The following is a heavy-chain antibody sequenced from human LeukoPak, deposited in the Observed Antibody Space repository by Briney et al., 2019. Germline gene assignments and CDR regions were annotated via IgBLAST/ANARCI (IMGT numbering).Heavy chain of an antibody. Sequence: PGGSLRLSCAASGFTFSSYGMSWVRQAPGKGLEWVSAISGSGGSTYYADSVKGRFTISRGNSKNTLYLQMNSLRAEDTAVYYCAKDSSGWLGYFDYWGQGTLVTVSS. CDR2: ISGSGGST. J-gene: IGHJ4*02. D-gene: IGHD6-19*01. CDR3: AKDSSGWLGYFDY. V-gene: IGHV3-23*01. CDR1: GFTFSSYG.